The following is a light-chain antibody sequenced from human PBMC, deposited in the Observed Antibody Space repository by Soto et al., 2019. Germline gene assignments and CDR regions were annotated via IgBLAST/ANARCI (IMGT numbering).Light chain of an antibody. CDR3: QQRSNWPRT. CDR2: DAS. J-gene: IGKJ1*01. CDR1: QSVSRY. Sequence: EIVWTQSPATLSLSPGERATLSCRASQSVSRYLAWYQQKYGQAPRLLIYDASNRATGIPARFSGSGSGTDFTLTISSLEPEDFAVYYCQQRSNWPRTFGQGTKVDIK. V-gene: IGKV3-11*01.